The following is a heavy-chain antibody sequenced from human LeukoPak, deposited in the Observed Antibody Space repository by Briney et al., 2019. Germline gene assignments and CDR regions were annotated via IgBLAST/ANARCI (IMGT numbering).Heavy chain of an antibody. CDR1: GGSISSYY. D-gene: IGHD6-19*01. CDR3: ARERAGTGDY. J-gene: IGHJ4*02. V-gene: IGHV4-59*12. Sequence: SETLSLTCTVSGGSISSYYWSWIRQPPGKGLEWIGYIYYSGSTNYNPSLKSRVTISVDTSKNQFSLKLSSVTAADTAVYYCARERAGTGDYWGQGTLVTVSS. CDR2: IYYSGST.